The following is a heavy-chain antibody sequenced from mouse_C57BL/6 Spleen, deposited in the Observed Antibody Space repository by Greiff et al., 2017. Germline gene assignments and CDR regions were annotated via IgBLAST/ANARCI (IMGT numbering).Heavy chain of an antibody. D-gene: IGHD1-1*01. V-gene: IGHV1-69*01. Sequence: VQLQQPGAELVMPGASVKLSCKASGYTFTSYWMHWVKQRPGQGLEWIGEIDPSDSYTNYNQKFKGKSTLTVDKSSSTAYMQLSSLTSEDSAVYYCARVGDGSSYAYAMDYWGQGTSVTVSS. J-gene: IGHJ4*01. CDR1: GYTFTSYW. CDR3: ARVGDGSSYAYAMDY. CDR2: IDPSDSYT.